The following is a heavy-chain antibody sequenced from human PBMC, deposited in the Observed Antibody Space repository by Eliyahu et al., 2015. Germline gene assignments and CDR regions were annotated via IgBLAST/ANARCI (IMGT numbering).Heavy chain of an antibody. D-gene: IGHD3-3*01. CDR2: IVPMYDTA. J-gene: IGHJ6*02. CDR1: GGTFXRFA. CDR3: ATDQDFWSGYNFYYYGMDV. Sequence: QVQLVQSGAEIKKPGSSVKVSCKASGGTFXRFAINWXRQAPGQGLEWGGGIVPMYDTANHAQKFQGRVRITADQSTSTAYMELSSLRSDDTAVYYCATDQDFWSGYNFYYYGMDVWGQGTTVTVSS. V-gene: IGHV1-69*01.